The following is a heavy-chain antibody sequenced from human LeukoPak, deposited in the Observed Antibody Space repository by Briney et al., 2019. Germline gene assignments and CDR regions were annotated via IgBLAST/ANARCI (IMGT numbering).Heavy chain of an antibody. CDR2: ISGSGGST. Sequence: GGSLRLSCAASGFTFSSYAMSWVRQAPGKGLEWVSSISGSGGSTYYADSVKGRFTISRDNSKNTLYLQMNTLRAEDTAVYYCAKDAFVLRYFDWLLFRSPYFDYWGQGTLVTVSS. D-gene: IGHD3-9*01. CDR1: GFTFSSYA. J-gene: IGHJ4*02. V-gene: IGHV3-23*01. CDR3: AKDAFVLRYFDWLLFRSPYFDY.